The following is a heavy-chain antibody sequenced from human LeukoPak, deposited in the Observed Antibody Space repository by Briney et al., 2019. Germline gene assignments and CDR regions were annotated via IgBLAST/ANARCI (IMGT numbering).Heavy chain of an antibody. CDR3: ARGAGGYRFDP. CDR1: VGSISDYH. D-gene: IGHD1-1*01. CDR2: IYNRGTT. Sequence: PSETLSLTCTVSVGSISDYHWTWIRQPPWKALEYIGYIYNRGTTYYNPSLKSRVTISADTSKKQFSLKLTSLTAADTAVYYCARGAGGYRFDPWGQGTLVTVSS. V-gene: IGHV4-59*01. J-gene: IGHJ5*02.